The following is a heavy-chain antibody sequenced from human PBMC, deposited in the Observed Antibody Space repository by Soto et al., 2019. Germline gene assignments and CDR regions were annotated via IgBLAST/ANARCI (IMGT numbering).Heavy chain of an antibody. D-gene: IGHD4-17*01. CDR1: GVIFRRHG. CDR2: IWYDGSNK. CDR3: ARDSYGDYVLDY. Sequence: AGGSPRHSYAASGVIFRRHGKPQGRQSPGKGLEWVAVIWYDGSNKYYADSVKGRFTISRDNSKNTLYLQMNSLRAEDTAVYYCARDSYGDYVLDYWGQGTLVTVSS. V-gene: IGHV3-33*01. J-gene: IGHJ4*02.